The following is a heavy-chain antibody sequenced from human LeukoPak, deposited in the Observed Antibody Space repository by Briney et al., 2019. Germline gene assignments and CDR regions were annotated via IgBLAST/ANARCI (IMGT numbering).Heavy chain of an antibody. J-gene: IGHJ4*02. CDR1: GYTFTSYG. V-gene: IGHV1-18*01. Sequence: ASVKVSCKASGYTFTSYGISWVRQAPGQGLEWMGWISAYNGNTNYAQKLQGRVTMTTDTSTSTAYMELRSLRSDDTAVYYRARTPLWFGELCYFDYWGQGTLVTVSS. D-gene: IGHD3-10*01. CDR3: ARTPLWFGELCYFDY. CDR2: ISAYNGNT.